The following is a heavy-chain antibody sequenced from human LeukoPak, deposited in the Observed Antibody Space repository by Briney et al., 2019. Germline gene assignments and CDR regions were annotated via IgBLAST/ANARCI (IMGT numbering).Heavy chain of an antibody. CDR2: INPSGGST. J-gene: IGHJ6*02. V-gene: IGHV1-46*01. Sequence: ASVKVSCKASGYTLTSYYMHWVRQAPGQGLEWMGIINPSGGSTSYAQKFQGRVTMTRDTSTSTVYMELSSLRSEDTAVYYCARAWPSYGMDVWGQGTTVTVSS. CDR3: ARAWPSYGMDV. CDR1: GYTLTSYY.